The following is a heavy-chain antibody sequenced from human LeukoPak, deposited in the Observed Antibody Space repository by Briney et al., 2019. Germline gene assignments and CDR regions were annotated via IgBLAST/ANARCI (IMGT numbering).Heavy chain of an antibody. CDR2: ISSRTTYI. CDR3: ATDNARGFDY. D-gene: IGHD2-8*01. J-gene: IGHJ4*02. Sequence: GGSLRLSCVDSGFTFSAYTLNWVRQAPGKGLEWLSSISSRTTYIYYADSVKGRFTISRDNAENSVFLQMNSLRAEDTAVYYCATDNARGFDYWGQGTLVTVSS. CDR1: GFTFSAYT. V-gene: IGHV3-21*01.